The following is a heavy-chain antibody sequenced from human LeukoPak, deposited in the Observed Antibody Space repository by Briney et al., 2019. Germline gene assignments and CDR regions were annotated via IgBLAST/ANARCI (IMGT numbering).Heavy chain of an antibody. J-gene: IGHJ4*02. Sequence: PSETLSLTCTVSGGSISSSSYYWGWIRQPPGKGLERIGSIYYSGSTYYNPSLKSRVTISVDTSKNQFSLKLSSVTAADTAVYYCARHQAEESSSWDYWGQGTLVTVSS. CDR1: GGSISSSSYY. D-gene: IGHD6-13*01. CDR2: IYYSGST. V-gene: IGHV4-39*01. CDR3: ARHQAEESSSWDY.